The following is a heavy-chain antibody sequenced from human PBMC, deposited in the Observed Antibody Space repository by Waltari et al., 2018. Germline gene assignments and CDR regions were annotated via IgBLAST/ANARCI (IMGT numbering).Heavy chain of an antibody. CDR2: ISSSGSPM. J-gene: IGHJ4*02. Sequence: EMQLVESGGGLVQPGGSLRLSCAVSGFPLTYSEFNWVRQAPGKGLEWVSYISSSGSPMYYADSVKGRFTISRDIASNSLYLQMDSLRAEDTAVYYCARVGDYYDSRGFFLDDWGLGTLVTVSS. CDR3: ARVGDYYDSRGFFLDD. CDR1: GFPLTYSE. V-gene: IGHV3-48*03. D-gene: IGHD3-22*01.